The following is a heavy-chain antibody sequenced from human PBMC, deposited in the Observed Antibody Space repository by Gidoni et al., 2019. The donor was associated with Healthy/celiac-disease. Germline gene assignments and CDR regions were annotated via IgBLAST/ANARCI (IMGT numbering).Heavy chain of an antibody. CDR2: IRSKANSYAT. D-gene: IGHD3-22*01. J-gene: IGHJ4*02. CDR1: GFTFSGSA. Sequence: EVQLVESGGGLVQPGGSLKLSCAASGFTFSGSAMHWVRQASGKGLEWVGRIRSKANSYATAYAASVKGRFTIARDDSKNTAYLQMNSLKTEDTAVYYCTRPGGRGYDSSGYSDFDYWGQGTLVTVSS. CDR3: TRPGGRGYDSSGYSDFDY. V-gene: IGHV3-73*01.